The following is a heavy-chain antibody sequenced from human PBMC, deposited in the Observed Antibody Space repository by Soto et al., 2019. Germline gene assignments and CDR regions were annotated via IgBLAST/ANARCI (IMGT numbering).Heavy chain of an antibody. J-gene: IGHJ4*02. D-gene: IGHD3-3*01. Sequence: EVQLLESGGGLVQPGGSLRLSCAASGFTFSSYAMSWVRQAPGKGLELVSAISGSGGSTYYADSVKGRFTISRDNSKNTLYLQMNSLRAEDTAVYYCAKGYDFWSGYYDYWGQGTLVTVSS. CDR2: ISGSGGST. V-gene: IGHV3-23*01. CDR3: AKGYDFWSGYYDY. CDR1: GFTFSSYA.